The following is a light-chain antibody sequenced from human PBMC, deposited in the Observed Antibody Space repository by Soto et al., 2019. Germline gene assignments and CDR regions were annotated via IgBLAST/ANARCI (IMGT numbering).Light chain of an antibody. Sequence: QLVLTQLPSASGTPGQRVTISCSGSNSNIGSNFVHWDQQVPGTAPKLLLYSNDQRPSGGADRFSGSKSGTSASLAISGLRSEDDADYYCAARSGSLSGLVFGGGTKVTVL. J-gene: IGLJ3*02. CDR3: AARSGSLSGLV. CDR2: SND. V-gene: IGLV1-47*02. CDR1: NSNIGSNF.